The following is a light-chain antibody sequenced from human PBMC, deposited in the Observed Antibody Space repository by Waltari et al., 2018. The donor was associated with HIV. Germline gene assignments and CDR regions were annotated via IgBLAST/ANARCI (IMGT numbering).Light chain of an antibody. J-gene: IGLJ2*01. V-gene: IGLV3-19*02. Sequence: SSDLTQDPSVSVALGQTATITCRGDSLGDYYASWCQQKPGQAPLPIIFGKNSRPSGIPDRFSGSSSGNTASLIISKTQAEDEATYFCLTWDNVGDHLVTFGGGTRLTI. CDR3: LTWDNVGDHLVT. CDR1: SLGDYY. CDR2: GKN.